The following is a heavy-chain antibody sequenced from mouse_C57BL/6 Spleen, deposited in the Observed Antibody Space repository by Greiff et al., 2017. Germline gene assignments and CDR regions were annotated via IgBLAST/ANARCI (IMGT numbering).Heavy chain of an antibody. Sequence: VQLQQSGAELVRPGASVELSCTASGFNIKDDYMHWVKQRPEQGLEWIGWIDPENGDTEYASKFQGKATITADTSSNTAYLQRSSLTSEDTAVYYCTTTYSNLDYWGQGTTLTVSS. J-gene: IGHJ2*01. V-gene: IGHV14-4*01. CDR1: GFNIKDDY. CDR2: IDPENGDT. CDR3: TTTYSNLDY. D-gene: IGHD2-5*01.